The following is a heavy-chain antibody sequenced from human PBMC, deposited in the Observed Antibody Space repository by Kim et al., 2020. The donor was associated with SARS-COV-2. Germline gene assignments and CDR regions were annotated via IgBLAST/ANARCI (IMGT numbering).Heavy chain of an antibody. V-gene: IGHV3-30*01. J-gene: IGHJ4*02. Sequence: AGTVKGLFTISRDNSKNTLYRQMNSRRAEDTAVYYCARGAGYSYGGYFDYWGQGTLVTVSS. CDR3: ARGAGYSYGGYFDY. D-gene: IGHD5-18*01.